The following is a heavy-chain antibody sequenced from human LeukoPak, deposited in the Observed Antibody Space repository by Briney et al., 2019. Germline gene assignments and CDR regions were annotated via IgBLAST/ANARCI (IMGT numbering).Heavy chain of an antibody. CDR2: IGATSSDI. V-gene: IGHV3-21*04. CDR1: GFDFESYT. Sequence: PGGSLRLSCAASGFDFESYTMTWVRQAPGKGLEWVSLIGATSSDINYAESVRGRFTITRDNAKNSLFLQMDSLRVEDTAIYYCAKGLFSAFDKYLDSWGQGTLVTVSS. J-gene: IGHJ4*02. CDR3: AKGLFSAFDKYLDS. D-gene: IGHD5-12*01.